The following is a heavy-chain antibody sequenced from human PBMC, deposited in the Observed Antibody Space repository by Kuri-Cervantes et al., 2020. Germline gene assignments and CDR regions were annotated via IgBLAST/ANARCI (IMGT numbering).Heavy chain of an antibody. CDR3: ASVSVIYWYFDL. D-gene: IGHD2-21*01. Sequence: LSLTCAASGFTFSNYWMSWVRQAPGKGLEWVANLKQDGGEKYYVDSVKGRFTISRDNAKNSLYLQMNSLRPEDTAVYYCASVSVIYWYFDLWGRGTLVTVSS. CDR1: GFTFSNYW. V-gene: IGHV3-7*01. CDR2: LKQDGGEK. J-gene: IGHJ2*01.